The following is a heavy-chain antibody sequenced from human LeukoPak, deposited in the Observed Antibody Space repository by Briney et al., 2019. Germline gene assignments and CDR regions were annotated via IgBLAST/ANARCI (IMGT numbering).Heavy chain of an antibody. CDR1: GYTFTSYA. V-gene: IGHV1-3*01. CDR3: ARDLEAVWFVTEGWFDP. Sequence: ASVKVSCKASGYTFTSYAMHWVRQAPGQRLEWMGWINAGNGNTKYSQKFQGRVTITRDTSASTAYMELSSLRSEDTAVYYCARDLEAVWFVTEGWFDPWGQGTLVTVSS. CDR2: INAGNGNT. D-gene: IGHD3-10*01. J-gene: IGHJ5*02.